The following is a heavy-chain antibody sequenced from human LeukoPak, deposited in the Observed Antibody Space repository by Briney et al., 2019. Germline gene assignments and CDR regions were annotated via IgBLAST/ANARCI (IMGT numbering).Heavy chain of an antibody. Sequence: GGSLRLSCAASGFTFSAYAMNWVRQAPGKGLEWVSLITSSSTIYYADSVKGRFTISRDNAKNSLYLQMNSLRDEDTAVYYCARAGRAWDFDCWGQGTLVTVSS. CDR2: ITSSSTI. J-gene: IGHJ4*02. D-gene: IGHD7-27*01. CDR3: ARAGRAWDFDC. CDR1: GFTFSAYA. V-gene: IGHV3-69-1*01.